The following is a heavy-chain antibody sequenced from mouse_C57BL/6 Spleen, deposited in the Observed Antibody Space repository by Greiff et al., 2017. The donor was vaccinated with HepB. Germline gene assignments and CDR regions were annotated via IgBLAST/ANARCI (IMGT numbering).Heavy chain of an antibody. CDR3: ARHHRYAMDY. Sequence: EVKLVESGGGLVKPGGSLKLSCAASGFTFSDYGMHWVRQAPEKGLEWVAYISSGSSTIYYADTVKGRFTISRDNAKNTLFLQMTSLRSEDTAMYYCARHHRYAMDYWGQGTSVTVSS. CDR1: GFTFSDYG. V-gene: IGHV5-17*01. CDR2: ISSGSSTI. J-gene: IGHJ4*01.